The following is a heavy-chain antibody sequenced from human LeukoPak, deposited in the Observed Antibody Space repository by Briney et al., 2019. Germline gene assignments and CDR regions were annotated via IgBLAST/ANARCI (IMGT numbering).Heavy chain of an antibody. CDR2: IYYSGST. CDR3: ARGNDWSSNSMDY. V-gene: IGHV4-59*01. Sequence: SQTLSLTCTVSGGSISSYYWSWIRQPPGKGLEWIGYIYYSGSTNYNPSLKSRVTISVDTSKNQFSLKLSSVTAADTAVYYCARGNDWSSNSMDYWGQGTLVTVSS. CDR1: GGSISSYY. D-gene: IGHD3-3*01. J-gene: IGHJ4*02.